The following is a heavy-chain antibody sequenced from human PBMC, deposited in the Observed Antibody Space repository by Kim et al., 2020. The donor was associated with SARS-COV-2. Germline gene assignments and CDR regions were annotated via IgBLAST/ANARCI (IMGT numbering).Heavy chain of an antibody. CDR1: GGSISSSSYY. V-gene: IGHV4-39*07. CDR2: IYYSGST. D-gene: IGHD3-22*01. J-gene: IGHJ3*02. CDR3: ASVGDSSGYYFDAFDI. Sequence: SETLSLTCTVSGGSISSSSYYWGWIRQPPGKGLEWIGSIYYSGSTYYNPSLKSRVTISVDTSKNQFSLKLSSVTAADTAVYYCASVGDSSGYYFDAFDI.